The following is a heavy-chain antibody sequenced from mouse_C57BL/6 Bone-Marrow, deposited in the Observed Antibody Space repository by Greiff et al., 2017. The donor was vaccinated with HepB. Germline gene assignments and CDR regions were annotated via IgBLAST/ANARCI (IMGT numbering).Heavy chain of an antibody. V-gene: IGHV1-4*01. Sequence: VQLQQSGAELARPGASVKMSCKASGYTFTSYTMHWVKQRPGQGLEWIGYINPSSGYTKYNQKFKDKATLTADKSSSTAYMQLSSLTSEDSAVYYCAREGTGNFDYWGQGTTLTVSS. D-gene: IGHD4-1*01. J-gene: IGHJ2*01. CDR3: AREGTGNFDY. CDR1: GYTFTSYT. CDR2: INPSSGYT.